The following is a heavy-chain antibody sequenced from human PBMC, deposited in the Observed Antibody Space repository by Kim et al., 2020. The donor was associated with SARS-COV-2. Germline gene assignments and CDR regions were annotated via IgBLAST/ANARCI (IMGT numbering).Heavy chain of an antibody. V-gene: IGHV7-4-1*02. Sequence: ASVKVSCEASGYNFTTYALSWVRQAPGQGLEWMGWINTDTGNPIYALGLTGRHVFSLDISVNTAYLQINDLKAEDTGVYYCARDPRGGDSTYYWGQGTLVTVSP. CDR1: GYNFTTYA. CDR3: ARDPRGGDSTYY. J-gene: IGHJ4*02. D-gene: IGHD3-16*01. CDR2: INTDTGNP.